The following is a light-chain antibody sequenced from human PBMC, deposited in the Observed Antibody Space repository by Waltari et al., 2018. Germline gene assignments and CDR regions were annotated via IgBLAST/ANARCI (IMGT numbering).Light chain of an antibody. V-gene: IGKV1-39*01. J-gene: IGKJ1*01. CDR3: QQTYSHFRT. CDR1: QSISTY. CDR2: AAS. Sequence: DIQMTQSPSSLSASVGDRVTITCRASQSISTYLNWYQQKPGKAPKLLIFAASSLQSGVPSRCRGSASGTEFTLIISSLQPEDFATYYCQQTYSHFRTFGQGTKVEIK.